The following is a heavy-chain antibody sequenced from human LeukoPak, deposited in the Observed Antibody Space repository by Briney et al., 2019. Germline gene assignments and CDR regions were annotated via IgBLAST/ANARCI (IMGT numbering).Heavy chain of an antibody. CDR1: RFTFSSYG. D-gene: IGHD3-10*01. V-gene: IGHV3-30*18. J-gene: IGHJ4*01. CDR2: TSYDGSNK. CDR3: AKGSGEKQYNYGSGFHY. Sequence: GGSLRLSCAASRFTFSSYGMDWVRQAPGKGLEWVAVTSYDGSNKYYADSVKGRFTISRDNSKNTLYLQMNSLRAVDTAVYYCAKGSGEKQYNYGSGFHYWGHGTLVTVSS.